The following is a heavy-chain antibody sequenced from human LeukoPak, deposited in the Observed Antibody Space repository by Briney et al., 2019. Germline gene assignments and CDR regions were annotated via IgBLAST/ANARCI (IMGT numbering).Heavy chain of an antibody. CDR1: GFTFSTYG. Sequence: PGGSLRLSCAASGFTFSTYGIHWVRQAPGKGLEWVAVVSYDGSDEYYADSVKGRFTISRDNSKNTLYLQMNSLRAEDTALYYCARDVDLMSTGFAFDLWGQGTMVTVSS. CDR3: ARDVDLMSTGFAFDL. CDR2: VSYDGSDE. D-gene: IGHD5/OR15-5a*01. J-gene: IGHJ3*01. V-gene: IGHV3-30*03.